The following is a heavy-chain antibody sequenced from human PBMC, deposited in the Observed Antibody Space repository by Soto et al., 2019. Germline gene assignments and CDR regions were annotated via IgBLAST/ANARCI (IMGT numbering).Heavy chain of an antibody. CDR1: GFTFSSYG. J-gene: IGHJ6*02. Sequence: QPGGSLRLSCAASGFTFSSYGMHWVRQAPGKGLEWVAVISYDGSNKYYADSVKGRFTISRDNSKNTLYLQMNSLRAEDTAVYYCAKDMGRGRGYSYGYPVGGYYYYGTDVWGQGTTVTVSS. CDR2: ISYDGSNK. D-gene: IGHD5-18*01. CDR3: AKDMGRGRGYSYGYPVGGYYYYGTDV. V-gene: IGHV3-30*18.